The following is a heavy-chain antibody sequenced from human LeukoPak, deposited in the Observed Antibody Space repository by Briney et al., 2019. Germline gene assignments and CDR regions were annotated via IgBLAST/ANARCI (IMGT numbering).Heavy chain of an antibody. V-gene: IGHV4-39*07. CDR1: GGSISSSSYY. CDR3: ARVGRQDIVVVVAATERPNWFDP. CDR2: IYYSGST. D-gene: IGHD2-15*01. Sequence: SETLSLTCTVSGGSISSSSYYWGWIRQPPGKGLEWIGSIYYSGSTYYNPSLKSRVTISVDTSKNQFSLKLSSVTAADTAVYYCARVGRQDIVVVVAATERPNWFDPWGQGTLVTVSS. J-gene: IGHJ5*02.